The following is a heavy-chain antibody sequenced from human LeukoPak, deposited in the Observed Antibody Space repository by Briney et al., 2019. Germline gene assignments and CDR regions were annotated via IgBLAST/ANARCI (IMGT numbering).Heavy chain of an antibody. V-gene: IGHV1-18*01. CDR3: ARDRDYYMDV. D-gene: IGHD5-24*01. CDR2: ISAYNGNT. J-gene: IGHJ6*03. Sequence: ASVKVSCKASGYTFTSYDINWVRQAPGQGLEWMGWISAYNGNTNYAQKLQGRVTMTTDTSTSTAYMELSRLRSDDTAVYYCARDRDYYMDVWGKGTTVTVSS. CDR1: GYTFTSYD.